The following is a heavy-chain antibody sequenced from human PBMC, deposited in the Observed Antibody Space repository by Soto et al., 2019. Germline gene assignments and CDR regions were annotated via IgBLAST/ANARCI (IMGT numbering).Heavy chain of an antibody. D-gene: IGHD3-22*01. V-gene: IGHV3-30*18. CDR1: GGALSRDG. J-gene: IGHJ4*02. CDR3: AKAGYYDSSGYYELDY. Sequence: LGLCCAASGGALSRDGMHGGRQAPGRGLWWVAVVLYDGRNKSYPDSVKGRFTISRDNSKNTVYLQMNSLRAEDTAVYYCAKAGYYDSSGYYELDYWGQGT. CDR2: VLYDGRNK.